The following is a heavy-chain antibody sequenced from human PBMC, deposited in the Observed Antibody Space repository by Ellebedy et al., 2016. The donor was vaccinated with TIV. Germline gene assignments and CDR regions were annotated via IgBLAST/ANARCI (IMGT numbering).Heavy chain of an antibody. CDR2: IHPNSGGT. J-gene: IGHJ5*02. CDR1: GYTFTGYY. V-gene: IGHV1-2*02. Sequence: ASVKVSCKASGYTFTGYYMHWVRQAPGQGLEWMGWIHPNSGGTNYAQKFQGRVTMTRDTSISTAYMGLGRLRSDDTAVYYCARDPCSSTSCPWSDPWGQGTLVTVSS. CDR3: ARDPCSSTSCPWSDP. D-gene: IGHD2-2*01.